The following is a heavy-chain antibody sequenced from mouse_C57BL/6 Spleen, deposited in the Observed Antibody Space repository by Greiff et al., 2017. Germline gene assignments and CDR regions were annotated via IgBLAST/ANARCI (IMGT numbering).Heavy chain of an antibody. CDR3: ARGLGRGDFDY. CDR2: ISYSGST. Sequence: EVMLVESGPGMVKPSQSLSLTCTVTGYSITSGYDWHWIRHFPGNKLEWMGYISYSGSTNYNPSLKSRISITHDTSKNHFFLKLNSVTTEDTATYYCARGLGRGDFDYWGQGTTLTVAS. CDR1: GYSITSGYD. V-gene: IGHV3-1*01. D-gene: IGHD4-1*01. J-gene: IGHJ2*01.